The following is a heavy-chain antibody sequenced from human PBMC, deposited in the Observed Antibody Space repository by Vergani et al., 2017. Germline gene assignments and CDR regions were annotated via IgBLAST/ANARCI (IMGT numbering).Heavy chain of an antibody. J-gene: IGHJ4*02. V-gene: IGHV2-70*10. D-gene: IGHD3-22*01. CDR3: ARTLSDSRGYYLDY. CDR1: GFSLTTYGMR. CDR2: IDWDDDT. Sequence: QVTFKESGPALVNPRQALTLTCTFSGFSLTTYGMRVSWIRQPPGKALEWVARIDWDDDTYYRTSLRTRLTISKDTFKNQVALTMTNIDPVDTATYYCARTLSDSRGYYLDYWGQGTLVTVSS.